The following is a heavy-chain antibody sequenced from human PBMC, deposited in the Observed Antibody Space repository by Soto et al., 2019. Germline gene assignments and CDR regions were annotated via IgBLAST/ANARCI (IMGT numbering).Heavy chain of an antibody. J-gene: IGHJ4*02. CDR1: GFTFTSSA. V-gene: IGHV1-58*01. D-gene: IGHD6-19*01. CDR2: IVVGSGNT. CDR3: AAGGYGVAGTFGGNDY. Sequence: GASVKVSCKASGFTFTSSAVQWVRQARGQRLEWIGWIVVGSGNTNYAQKFQERVTITRDMSTSTAYMELSSLRSEDTAVYYCAAGGYGVAGTFGGNDYWGQGTLVTVSS.